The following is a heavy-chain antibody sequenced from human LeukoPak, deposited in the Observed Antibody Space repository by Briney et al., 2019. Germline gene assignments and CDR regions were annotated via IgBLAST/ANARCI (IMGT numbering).Heavy chain of an antibody. CDR3: ARAVMVAVAGGRFDR. J-gene: IGHJ4*02. V-gene: IGHV4-31*03. Sequence: SETLSLTCTVSGGSISSGGYYWSWIRQHPGKGLEWIGYIYYSGSTYYNPSLKSRVTISVDTSKNQFSLKLSSVTAADTAVYYCARAVMVAVAGGRFDRWGQGTLVTVSS. D-gene: IGHD6-19*01. CDR2: IYYSGST. CDR1: GGSISSGGYY.